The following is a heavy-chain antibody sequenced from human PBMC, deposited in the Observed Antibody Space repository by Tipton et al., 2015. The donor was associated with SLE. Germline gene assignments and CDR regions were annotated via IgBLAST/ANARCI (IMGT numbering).Heavy chain of an antibody. D-gene: IGHD1-26*01. CDR2: IYTSGST. J-gene: IGHJ4*02. V-gene: IGHV4-61*09. CDR3: ARVTSGSYQIDY. CDR1: GGSISSGSYY. Sequence: TLSLTCTVSGGSISSGSYYWSWIRQPAGKGLEWIGHIYTSGSTNYNPSLKSRVTISVDTSKNQFSLKLSSVTAADTAVYYCARVTSGSYQIDYWGQGTLVTVSS.